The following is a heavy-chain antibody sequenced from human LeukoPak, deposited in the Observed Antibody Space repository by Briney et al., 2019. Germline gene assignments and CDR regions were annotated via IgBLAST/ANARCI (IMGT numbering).Heavy chain of an antibody. CDR1: GFTFSSSA. CDR2: IRHDESII. J-gene: IGHJ3*02. V-gene: IGHV3-30*02. CDR3: ARVRIMNHDQAFDI. D-gene: IGHD1-14*01. Sequence: GGSLRLSCGASGFTFSSSAMHWVRQAPAKALEWVASIRHDESIIHYTDSVKGRFTISRDTSKNTLYLQMNSLRGDDTAVYYCARVRIMNHDQAFDIWGQGTMVTVSS.